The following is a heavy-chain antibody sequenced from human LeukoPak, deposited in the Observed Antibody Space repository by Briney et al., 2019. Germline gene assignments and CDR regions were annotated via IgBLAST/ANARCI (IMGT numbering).Heavy chain of an antibody. CDR3: ARTLHSGWYLGRSSDI. D-gene: IGHD6-19*01. CDR2: IYHSGST. Sequence: SETLSLTCAVSGGSISSSNWWSWVRQPPGKGLEWIGEIYHSGSTNYNPSLKSRVTISVDTSKKHFSLKLSSVTAADTAVYYCARTLHSGWYLGRSSDIWGQGTMVTVSS. J-gene: IGHJ3*02. V-gene: IGHV4-4*02. CDR1: GGSISSSNW.